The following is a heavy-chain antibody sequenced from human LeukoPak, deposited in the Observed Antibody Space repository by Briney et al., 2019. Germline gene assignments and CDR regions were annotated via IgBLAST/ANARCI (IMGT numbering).Heavy chain of an antibody. CDR1: GFTFSSYA. D-gene: IGHD2-2*01. J-gene: IGHJ4*02. CDR3: ARKIGYCSSVNCYARFDY. CDR2: ISGSGGST. V-gene: IGHV3-23*01. Sequence: GGSLRLSCAASGFTFSSYAMSWVRQAPGKGLEWVSAISGSGGSTYYADSVKGRFTISRDNSKNTLYLQMNSLRAEDTAVYYCARKIGYCSSVNCYARFDYWGQGTLVTVSS.